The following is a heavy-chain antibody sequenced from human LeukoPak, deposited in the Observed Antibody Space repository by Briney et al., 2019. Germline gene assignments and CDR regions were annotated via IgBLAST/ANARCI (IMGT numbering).Heavy chain of an antibody. CDR3: ARAGYCSSTSCSGGRLIDY. V-gene: IGHV3-53*01. Sequence: TGGSLRLSCAASGFTVSSNYMSWVRQAPGKGLECVSVIYSGGGAYYADSVKGRFTISRDNSKNTLYLQMNSLRAEDTAVYYCARAGYCSSTSCSGGRLIDYWGQGTLVTVSS. CDR2: IYSGGGA. J-gene: IGHJ4*02. D-gene: IGHD2-2*01. CDR1: GFTVSSNY.